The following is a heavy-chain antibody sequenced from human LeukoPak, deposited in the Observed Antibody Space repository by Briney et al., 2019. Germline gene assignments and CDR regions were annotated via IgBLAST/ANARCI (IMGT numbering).Heavy chain of an antibody. V-gene: IGHV2-5*02. CDR3: AHNFVDYGENYFDC. J-gene: IGHJ4*02. CDR1: GFSLSTSGVG. D-gene: IGHD3-16*01. Sequence: SGPTLVKPTQTLTLTCTFSGFSLSTSGVGVGWIRQPPGKALEWLALIFWDDDKRYSPSLKSRLTITKDTSKNQVVLTMTNMDPVDTATYYCAHNFVDYGENYFDCWGQGTLVTVSS. CDR2: IFWDDDK.